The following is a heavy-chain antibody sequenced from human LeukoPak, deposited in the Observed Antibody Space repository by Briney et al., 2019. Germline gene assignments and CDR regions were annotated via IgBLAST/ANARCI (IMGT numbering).Heavy chain of an antibody. V-gene: IGHV4-59*01. CDR2: IYYSGST. D-gene: IGHD6-19*01. Sequence: SETLSLTCTVSGGSISSYYWSWIRQPPGKGLEWIGYIYYSGSTNYNPSLKSRVTISVDTSKNQFSPKLSSVTAADTAVYYCARGVAVATTPMDYWGQGTLVTVSS. CDR3: ARGVAVATTPMDY. CDR1: GGSISSYY. J-gene: IGHJ4*02.